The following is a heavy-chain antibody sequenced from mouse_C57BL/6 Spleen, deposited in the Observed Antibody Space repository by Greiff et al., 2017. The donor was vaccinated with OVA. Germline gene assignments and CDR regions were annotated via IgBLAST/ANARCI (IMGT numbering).Heavy chain of an antibody. CDR3: ARYDPSFAY. J-gene: IGHJ3*01. CDR2: ISSGSSTI. Sequence: VQLKESGGGLVKPGGSLKLSCAASGFTFSDYGMHWVRQAPEKGLEWVAYISSGSSTIYYADTVKGRFTISRDNAKNTLFLQMTSLRSEDTAMYYCARYDPSFAYWGQGTLVTVSA. CDR1: GFTFSDYG. D-gene: IGHD2-3*01. V-gene: IGHV5-17*01.